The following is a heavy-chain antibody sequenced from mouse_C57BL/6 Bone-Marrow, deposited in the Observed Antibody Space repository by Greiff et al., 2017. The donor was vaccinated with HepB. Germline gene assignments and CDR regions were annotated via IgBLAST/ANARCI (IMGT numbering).Heavy chain of an antibody. D-gene: IGHD3-2*02. CDR1: GYAFSSSW. CDR2: IYPGDGDT. J-gene: IGHJ2*01. Sequence: QVQLQQSGPELVKPGASVKISCKASGYAFSSSWMNWVKQRPGKGLEWIGRIYPGDGDTNYNGKFKGKATLTADKSSSTAYMQLSSLTSEDSAVYVCARGGGSSGPYYFDYWGQGTTLTVSS. CDR3: ARGGGSSGPYYFDY. V-gene: IGHV1-82*01.